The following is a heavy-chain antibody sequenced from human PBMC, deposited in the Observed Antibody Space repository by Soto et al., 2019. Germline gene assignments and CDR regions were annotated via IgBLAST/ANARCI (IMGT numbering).Heavy chain of an antibody. V-gene: IGHV1-18*01. D-gene: IGHD2-2*01. CDR1: GYTFTSYG. Sequence: GASVKVSCKASGYTFTSYGISWVRQAPGQGLEWMGWISAYNGNTNYAQKLQGRVTMTTDTSTSTAYMELRSLRSDDTAVYYCARDVWDIVVVPAAMHFPIVFDPWGQGTLVIVSS. J-gene: IGHJ5*02. CDR2: ISAYNGNT. CDR3: ARDVWDIVVVPAAMHFPIVFDP.